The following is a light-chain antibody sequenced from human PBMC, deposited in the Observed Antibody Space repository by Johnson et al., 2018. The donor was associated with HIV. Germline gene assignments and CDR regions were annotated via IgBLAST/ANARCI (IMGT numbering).Light chain of an antibody. Sequence: QSVLTQPPSVSAAPGQKVTISCSGSSSNIGNNYVSWYQHLPGTAPKLLIYENNKRPSGIPDRFSGSKSGTSATLGITGLQTGDEVDYYCGTWESSLSAGYVFGTGTKVTVL. CDR1: SSNIGNNY. V-gene: IGLV1-51*02. J-gene: IGLJ1*01. CDR3: GTWESSLSAGYV. CDR2: ENN.